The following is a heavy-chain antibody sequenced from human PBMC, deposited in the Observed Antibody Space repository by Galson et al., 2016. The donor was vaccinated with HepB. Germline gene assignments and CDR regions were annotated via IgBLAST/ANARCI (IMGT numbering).Heavy chain of an antibody. CDR1: GDSVSGNSAT. J-gene: IGHJ6*02. V-gene: IGHV6-1*01. CDR3: ARGVGRRIEVGGPSYYYYGLDV. CDR2: TYYRSKWYV. Sequence: CAISGDSVSGNSATWNWIRQSPSRGLEWLGRTYYRSKWYVDYAESIKSRIMINTDTSKNQISLQMNSVTPEASAVYYCARGVGRRIEVGGPSYYYYGLDVWGQGTTVTVSS. D-gene: IGHD1-26*01.